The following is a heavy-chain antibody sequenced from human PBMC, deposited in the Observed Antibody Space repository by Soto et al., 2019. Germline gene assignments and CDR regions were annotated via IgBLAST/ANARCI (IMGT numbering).Heavy chain of an antibody. CDR3: PGPVSVLQQIYS. CDR2: IFPRDLDV. Sequence: GASLKISCQTSAYTFTTYWIGWVRQMPGGGLVWLGLIFPRDLDVRYSPSFEGQCTISGARSTATAFLHMRSLEASASALYLGPGPVSVLQQIYSWGQGTPGTVSS. CDR1: AYTFTTYW. J-gene: IGHJ4*02. V-gene: IGHV5-51*01. D-gene: IGHD6-13*01.